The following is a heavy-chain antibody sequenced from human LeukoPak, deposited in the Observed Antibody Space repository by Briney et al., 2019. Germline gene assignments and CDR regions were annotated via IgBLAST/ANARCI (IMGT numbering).Heavy chain of an antibody. CDR1: GYTFTSYG. J-gene: IGHJ5*02. CDR3: ALELRLGELSLDP. CDR2: INPNSGGT. Sequence: ASVKVSCKASGYTFTSYGISWVRQAPGQGLEWMGWINPNSGGTNYAQKFQGRVTMTRDTSISTAYMELSRLRSDDTAVYYCALELRLGELSLDPWGQGTLVTVSP. V-gene: IGHV1-2*02. D-gene: IGHD3-16*02.